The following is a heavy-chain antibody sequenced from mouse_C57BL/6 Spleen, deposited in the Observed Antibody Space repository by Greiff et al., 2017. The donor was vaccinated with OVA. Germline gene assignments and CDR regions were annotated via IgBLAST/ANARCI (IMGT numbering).Heavy chain of an antibody. J-gene: IGHJ4*01. D-gene: IGHD1-1*01. V-gene: IGHV1-82*01. CDR3: AREPTTVVATEAMDY. CDR1: GYAFSSSW. CDR2: IYPGDGDT. Sequence: VQLQQSGPELVKPGASVKISCKASGYAFSSSWMNWVKQRPGKGLEWIGRIYPGDGDTNFNGKFKGKAKLTADKSSSTAYMQRSSLTSEDSAVYCCAREPTTVVATEAMDYWGQGTSVTVAS.